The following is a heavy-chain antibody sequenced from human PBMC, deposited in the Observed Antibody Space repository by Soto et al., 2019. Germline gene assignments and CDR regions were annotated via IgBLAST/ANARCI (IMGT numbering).Heavy chain of an antibody. J-gene: IGHJ6*02. CDR1: GFTFSSYA. V-gene: IGHV3-30-3*01. D-gene: IGHD6-19*01. CDR2: ISYDGSNK. CDR3: ARDQSGWTQNLYYYYGMDV. Sequence: GGSLRLSCAASGFTFSSYAMHWARQAPGKGLEWVAVISYDGSNKYYADSVKGRFTISRDNSKNTLYLQMNSLRDEDTAVYYCARDQSGWTQNLYYYYGMDVWGQGTTVTVSS.